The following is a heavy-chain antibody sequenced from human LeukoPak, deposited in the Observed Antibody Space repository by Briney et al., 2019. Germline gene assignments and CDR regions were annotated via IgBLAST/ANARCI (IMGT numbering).Heavy chain of an antibody. Sequence: SQTLSLTCAISGDSISSDIPAWNWIRQSPSRGLEWLGRTYYDSKWFNASAVSVNSRIIITPDTSKNQFTLQLSSVAPEDTAVYYCARGWLRGYFDYWGRGILVTVSS. V-gene: IGHV6-1*01. CDR1: GDSISSDIPA. J-gene: IGHJ4*02. D-gene: IGHD5-12*01. CDR2: TYYDSKWFN. CDR3: ARGWLRGYFDY.